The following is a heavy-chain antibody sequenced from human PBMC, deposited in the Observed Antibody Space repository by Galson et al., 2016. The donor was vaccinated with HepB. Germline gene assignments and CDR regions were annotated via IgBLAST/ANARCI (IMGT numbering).Heavy chain of an antibody. CDR1: GGSLSGYY. J-gene: IGHJ4*02. CDR3: ARNGGKYRSL. V-gene: IGHV4-34*01. Sequence: EPLSLTCAVDGGSLSGYYWSWIRQPPGTGLEWIGQINDGGRTSYNPSLKSRITISIDTSTNQVSLKLGSVTAAATAVYFCARNGGKYRSLWGQGSLVTVSS. CDR2: INDGGRT. D-gene: IGHD2-2*01.